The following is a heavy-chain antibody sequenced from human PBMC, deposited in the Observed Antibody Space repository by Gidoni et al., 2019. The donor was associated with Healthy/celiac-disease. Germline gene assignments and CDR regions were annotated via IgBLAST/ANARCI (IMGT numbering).Heavy chain of an antibody. J-gene: IGHJ4*02. V-gene: IGHV4-34*01. Sequence: QVQLQQWGAGLLKPSETLSLTCAVYGGSFSGHYWSWIRPPPGKGLEWIGEINHSGSTNYNPSLKSRVTISVDTSKNQFSLKLSSVTAADTAVYYCARSSLGRGDYWGQGTLVTVSS. CDR3: ARSSLGRGDY. D-gene: IGHD3-16*01. CDR1: GGSFSGHY. CDR2: INHSGST.